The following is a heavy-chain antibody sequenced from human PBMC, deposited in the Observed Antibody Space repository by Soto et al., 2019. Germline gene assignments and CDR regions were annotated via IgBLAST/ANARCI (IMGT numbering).Heavy chain of an antibody. CDR2: IYYSGST. CDR1: GGSISSGGYY. CDR3: ARHILGDYGFRSFDY. J-gene: IGHJ4*02. D-gene: IGHD4-17*01. Sequence: SETLSLTCTVSGGSISSGGYYWSWIRQPPGKGLEWIGYIYYSGSTNYNPSLKSRITISVDTSKNQFSLKLSSVTAADTALYYCARHILGDYGFRSFDYWGQGTLVTVSS. V-gene: IGHV4-61*08.